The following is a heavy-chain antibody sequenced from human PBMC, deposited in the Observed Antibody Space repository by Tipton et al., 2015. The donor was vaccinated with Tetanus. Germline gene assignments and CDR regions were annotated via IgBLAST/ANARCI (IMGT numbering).Heavy chain of an antibody. CDR2: VWYGGSHN. Sequence: SLRLSCVASGFIVSSHYMSWVRQAPGKGLEWVAVVWYGGSHNYYADSVKGRFTISRDNSKDTVSLQMNSLRAEDTAVYYCARGELYEILTGSHRNRYTGLDVWGQGTTVTVSS. CDR3: ARGELYEILTGSHRNRYTGLDV. J-gene: IGHJ6*02. CDR1: GFIVSSHY. D-gene: IGHD3-9*01. V-gene: IGHV3-33*08.